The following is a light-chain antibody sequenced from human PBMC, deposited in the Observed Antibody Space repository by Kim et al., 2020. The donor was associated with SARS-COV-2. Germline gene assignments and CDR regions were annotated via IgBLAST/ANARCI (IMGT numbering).Light chain of an antibody. CDR2: VTSDGNL. V-gene: IGLV4-69*01. J-gene: IGLJ2*01. Sequence: ASVRLTCTLSSRHSSDAIAWDQQQSEKRPRHLLRVTSDGNLIKGDGIPHRFSGSRSGAERYLTISSLQSEDEADYYCQTWDTGIQIFGGGTQLTVL. CDR3: QTWDTGIQI. CDR1: SRHSSDA.